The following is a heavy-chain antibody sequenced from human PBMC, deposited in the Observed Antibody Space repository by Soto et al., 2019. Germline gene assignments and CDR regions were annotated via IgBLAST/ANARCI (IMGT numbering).Heavy chain of an antibody. CDR3: VSVLRYFAWPSFDY. CDR1: GFTFSSYG. J-gene: IGHJ4*02. V-gene: IGHV3-30*03. D-gene: IGHD3-9*01. CDR2: ISYDGSNK. Sequence: GGSLRLSCAASGFTFSSYGMHWVRQAPGKGLEWVAVISYDGSNKYYADSVKGRFTISRDNSKNTLYLQMNSLRAEDTAVYYCVSVLRYFAWPSFDYWGQGTLVTVSS.